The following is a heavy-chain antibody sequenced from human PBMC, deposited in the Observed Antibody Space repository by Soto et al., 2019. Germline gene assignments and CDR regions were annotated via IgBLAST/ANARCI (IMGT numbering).Heavy chain of an antibody. Sequence: QVQLQESGPGLVKPSETLSLTCTVSGGSISSYYWSWIRQPPGKGLEWIGYIYYSGSTNYNPSLKGRVTISVDTSKHQFSLKLSSVTAADTAVYYCARTLYSYGPRFDYWGQGTLVTVSS. D-gene: IGHD5-18*01. CDR2: IYYSGST. V-gene: IGHV4-59*01. J-gene: IGHJ4*02. CDR1: GGSISSYY. CDR3: ARTLYSYGPRFDY.